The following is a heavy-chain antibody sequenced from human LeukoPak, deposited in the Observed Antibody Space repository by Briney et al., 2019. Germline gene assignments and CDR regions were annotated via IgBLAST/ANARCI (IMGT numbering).Heavy chain of an antibody. CDR1: GFTFSSYG. V-gene: IGHV3-33*01. D-gene: IGHD5-24*01. J-gene: IGHJ6*03. CDR3: ARDGEMATVHYYYYMDV. CDR2: IWYDGSNK. Sequence: GRSLRLSCAASGFTFSSYGMHWVRQAPGKGLEWVAVIWYDGSNKYYADSVKGRFTISRDNSKNTLYLQMNSLRAEDTAVYYCARDGEMATVHYYYYMDVWGKGTTVTVSS.